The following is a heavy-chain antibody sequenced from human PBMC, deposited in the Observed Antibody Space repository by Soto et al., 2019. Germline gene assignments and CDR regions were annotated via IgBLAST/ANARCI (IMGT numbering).Heavy chain of an antibody. V-gene: IGHV3-30-3*01. CDR2: ISYDGTSQ. Sequence: QVQLVESGGGVVQPGRPPRLSCAASGFTFSGYAMHWVRQPTGKGLEWVAVISYDGTSQNYADSVTGRFSISRDNSKNTMYLQMDSLRAEDTAVYYCARSRGSTGYYYVDYWGQGTLVTVSS. D-gene: IGHD3-22*01. CDR1: GFTFSGYA. CDR3: ARSRGSTGYYYVDY. J-gene: IGHJ4*02.